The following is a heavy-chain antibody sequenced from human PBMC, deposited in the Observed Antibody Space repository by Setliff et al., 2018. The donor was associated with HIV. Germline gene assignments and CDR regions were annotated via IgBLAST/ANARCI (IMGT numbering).Heavy chain of an antibody. CDR1: GFTFGNFG. J-gene: IGHJ5*02. D-gene: IGHD3-22*01. CDR2: IRNDESNK. CDR3: AKSYFDRSGYLGS. Sequence: PGGSLRLSCAASGFTFGNFGMHWVRQAPGKGLEWVAFIRNDESNKQYSDSVKGRFTISRDNAKNSLYLQMNSLGAEDTAVYYCAKSYFDRSGYLGSWGQGTLVTVSS. V-gene: IGHV3-30*02.